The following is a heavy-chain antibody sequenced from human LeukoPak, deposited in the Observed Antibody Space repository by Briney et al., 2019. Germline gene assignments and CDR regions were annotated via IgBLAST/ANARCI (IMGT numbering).Heavy chain of an antibody. J-gene: IGHJ4*02. V-gene: IGHV4-34*01. D-gene: IGHD6-13*01. CDR3: ARHLGYSSSWYLHTPRSYFDY. CDR1: GGSFSGYY. Sequence: ASETLSLTCAVYGGSFSGYYWSWIRQPPGKGLEWIGEINHSGSTNYNPSLKSRVTISVDTSKNQFSLKLSSVTAADTAVYYCARHLGYSSSWYLHTPRSYFDYWGQGTLVTVSS. CDR2: INHSGST.